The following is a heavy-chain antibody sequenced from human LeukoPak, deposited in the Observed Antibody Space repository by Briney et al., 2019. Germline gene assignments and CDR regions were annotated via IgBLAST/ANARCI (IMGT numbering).Heavy chain of an antibody. D-gene: IGHD6-13*01. CDR3: AREGTAAAADY. V-gene: IGHV3-23*01. J-gene: IGHJ4*02. Sequence: GGSLRLSCAASGFTFSSYGMSWVRQAPGKGLEWVSAISGSGGSTYYADSVKGRFTISRDNAKNSLYLQMNSLRAEDTAVYYCAREGTAAAADYWGQGTLVTVSS. CDR2: ISGSGGST. CDR1: GFTFSSYG.